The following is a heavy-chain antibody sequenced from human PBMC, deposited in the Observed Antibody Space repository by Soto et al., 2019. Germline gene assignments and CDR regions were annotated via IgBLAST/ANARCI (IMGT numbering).Heavy chain of an antibody. CDR1: GFTFSSYA. CDR3: AKSMLVKGLYFDL. V-gene: IGHV3-23*01. D-gene: IGHD2-21*01. CDR2: ISGSGGST. J-gene: IGHJ2*01. Sequence: EVQLLESGGGLVQPGGSLRLSCAASGFTFSSYAMSWVRQAPGKGLEWVSTISGSGGSTYYADSVKGRFIISRDNSKNTLFLQMNSLRAEDTAVYYCAKSMLVKGLYFDLWGRGTLVTVSS.